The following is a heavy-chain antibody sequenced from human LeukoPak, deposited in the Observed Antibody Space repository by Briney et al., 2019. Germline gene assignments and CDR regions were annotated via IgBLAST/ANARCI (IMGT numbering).Heavy chain of an antibody. CDR2: ISSSSTTI. J-gene: IGHJ4*02. V-gene: IGHV3-48*01. CDR1: GFTFSSYS. Sequence: GGSLRLSCAASGFTFSSYSMDWVRQAPGKGLEWVSYISSSSTTIYYADSVKGRFTISRDNAKNSLYLQMNSLRAEDTAVYYCAPSKNYFDYWGQGTLVTVSS. CDR3: APSKNYFDY.